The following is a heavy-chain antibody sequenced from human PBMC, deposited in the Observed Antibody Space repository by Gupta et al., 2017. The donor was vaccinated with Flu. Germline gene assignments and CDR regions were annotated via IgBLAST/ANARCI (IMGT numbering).Heavy chain of an antibody. CDR1: GFTFVRYA. CDR2: MSVSGVT. Sequence: EVQLLKSGGDLIQPGDSLILSCGASGFTFVRYAMSWLRQAPGKGLEWFSAMSVSGVTYYADSVEGRFTISRDNSKDTLYLQMRNVRVEDTAVYYCARGGYASSWYFDSWGQGAQVTVSS. D-gene: IGHD6-13*01. V-gene: IGHV3-23*01. CDR3: ARGGYASSWYFDS. J-gene: IGHJ4*02.